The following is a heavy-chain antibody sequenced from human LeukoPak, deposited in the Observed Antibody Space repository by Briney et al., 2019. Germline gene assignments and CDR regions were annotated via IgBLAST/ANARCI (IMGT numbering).Heavy chain of an antibody. J-gene: IGHJ4*02. Sequence: GGSLRLSCAASGFTFSNYWMSWVRQAPGKGLEWVSSISSSSSYIYYADSVKGRFTISKDNAKNSLYLQMNSLRAEDTAVYYCARDKGSSWPDYFDYWGQGTLVTVSS. CDR1: GFTFSNYW. CDR2: ISSSSSYI. D-gene: IGHD6-13*01. V-gene: IGHV3-21*01. CDR3: ARDKGSSWPDYFDY.